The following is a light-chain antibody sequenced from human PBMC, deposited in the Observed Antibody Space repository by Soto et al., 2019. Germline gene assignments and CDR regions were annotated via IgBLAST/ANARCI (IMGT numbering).Light chain of an antibody. J-gene: IGKJ1*01. Sequence: EIVMTQSPATLSVSPGERATLSCRASQSVATNLAWYQQKPGQPPRLLIYGASTRATGIPARFSGSGSGTEFTLTISSLQSEDFAVYYCQQCNDSPPWTFGQGTKVDIK. CDR3: QQCNDSPPWT. CDR1: QSVATN. CDR2: GAS. V-gene: IGKV3-15*01.